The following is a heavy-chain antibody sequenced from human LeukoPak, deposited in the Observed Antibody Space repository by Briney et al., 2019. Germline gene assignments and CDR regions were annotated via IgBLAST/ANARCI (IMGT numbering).Heavy chain of an antibody. CDR1: GFTFSSYE. V-gene: IGHV3-48*03. CDR2: ISRSGSTI. D-gene: IGHD3-22*01. J-gene: IGHJ4*02. Sequence: GGSLRLSCAASGFTFSSYEMHWVRQAPGKGLEWVSYISRSGSTIYYADSVKGRFTISRDNAKNSLYLQMYSLRAEDTAVYYCARRVIVVGLDYWGQGTLVTVSS. CDR3: ARRVIVVGLDY.